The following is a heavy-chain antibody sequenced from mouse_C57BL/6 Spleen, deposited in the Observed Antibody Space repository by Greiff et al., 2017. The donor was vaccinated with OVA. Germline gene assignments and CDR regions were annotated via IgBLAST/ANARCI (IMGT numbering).Heavy chain of an antibody. J-gene: IGHJ2*01. CDR1: GFTFSDYY. V-gene: IGHV5-16*01. Sequence: DVKLVESEGGLVQPGSSMKLSCTASGFTFSDYYMAWVRQVPEKGLEWVANINYDGSSTYYLDSLKSRFIISRDNAKNILYLQMSSLKSEDTATDYCAREGTVGNYFDYWGQGTTLTVSS. CDR3: AREGTVGNYFDY. D-gene: IGHD1-1*01. CDR2: INYDGSST.